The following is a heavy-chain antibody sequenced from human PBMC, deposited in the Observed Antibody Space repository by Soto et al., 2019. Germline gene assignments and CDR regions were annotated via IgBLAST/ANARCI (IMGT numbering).Heavy chain of an antibody. J-gene: IGHJ6*03. CDR1: GFTFSSYS. CDR2: ISSSSSYI. D-gene: IGHD5-12*01. Sequence: GGSLRLSCAASGFTFSSYSMNWVRQAPGKGLEWVSSISSSSSYIYYADSVKGRFTISRDNAKNSLYLQMSSLRAEDTAVYYCARVFVATIYYYMDVWGKGTTVTVSS. V-gene: IGHV3-21*01. CDR3: ARVFVATIYYYMDV.